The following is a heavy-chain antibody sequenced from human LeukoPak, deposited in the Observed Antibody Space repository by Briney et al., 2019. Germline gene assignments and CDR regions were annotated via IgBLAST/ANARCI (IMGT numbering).Heavy chain of an antibody. CDR2: IWHDGSNK. CDR3: ARYASGSGPHY. D-gene: IGHD3-10*01. V-gene: IGHV3-33*01. CDR1: GVTFSSYG. J-gene: IGHJ4*02. Sequence: SLRLSCAASGVTFSSYGMNWVRQAPGKGLEWVGVIWHDGSNKFYADSVKGGFTISRVNSQNTLYLQMNSLSAEDTAVYYCARYASGSGPHYWGQGTLVTVSS.